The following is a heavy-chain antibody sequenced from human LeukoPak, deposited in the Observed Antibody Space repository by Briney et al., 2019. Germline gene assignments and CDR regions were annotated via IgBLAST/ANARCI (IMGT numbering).Heavy chain of an antibody. Sequence: GASVKVSCTVSGYTLTELSMHWVRQAPGKGLEWMGGFDPEDGETIYAQKFQGRVTMTEDTSTDTAYMELSSLRSEDTAVYYCATRDLGYCSSTSCKGSFVYGMDVWGQGTTVTVSS. D-gene: IGHD2-2*01. CDR3: ATRDLGYCSSTSCKGSFVYGMDV. CDR1: GYTLTELS. CDR2: FDPEDGET. J-gene: IGHJ6*02. V-gene: IGHV1-24*01.